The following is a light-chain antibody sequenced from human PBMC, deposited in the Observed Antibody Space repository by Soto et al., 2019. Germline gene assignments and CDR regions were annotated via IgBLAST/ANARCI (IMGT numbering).Light chain of an antibody. CDR3: QQYHSYST. V-gene: IGKV1-5*03. CDR2: QAS. Sequence: DIQMTQSPSTLPASVGDRVTITCRASQSISPWLAWYQQKPGKAPKLLIYQASNLESGVPSRFSGSGSGTEFSLTISSLQPDDFATYYCQQYHSYSTFGQGTKVDIK. J-gene: IGKJ1*01. CDR1: QSISPW.